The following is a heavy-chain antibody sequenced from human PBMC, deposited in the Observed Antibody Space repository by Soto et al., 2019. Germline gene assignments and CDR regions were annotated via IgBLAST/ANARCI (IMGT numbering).Heavy chain of an antibody. CDR3: AKDLHSDGIWTVDY. V-gene: IGHV3-23*01. CDR1: GFTFNTYT. D-gene: IGHD3-9*01. CDR2: IYGDGSGT. J-gene: IGHJ4*02. Sequence: EVQLLESGGQLVQPGGSLRLSCAASGFTFNTYTMNSVRQAPGKGLEWVSGIYGDGSGTHYADSVKGRFTISRDKSKNMLYLQMNSLRSEDTAVYYCAKDLHSDGIWTVDYGGQGTLGTVSS.